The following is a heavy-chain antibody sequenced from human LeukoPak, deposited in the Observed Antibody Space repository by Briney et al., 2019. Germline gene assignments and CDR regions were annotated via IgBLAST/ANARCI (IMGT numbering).Heavy chain of an antibody. CDR3: ARIKVYDILTYYSLGPAFDI. J-gene: IGHJ3*02. CDR2: IKQDGSEK. CDR1: GFTFSSYW. Sequence: GGSLRLSCAASGFTFSSYWMSWVRQAPGKGLEWVANIKQDGSEKYYVDSVKGRFTISRDNAKNSLYLQMNSLRAEDTAVFFCARIKVYDILTYYSLGPAFDIWGQGTMVTVSS. D-gene: IGHD3-9*01. V-gene: IGHV3-7*01.